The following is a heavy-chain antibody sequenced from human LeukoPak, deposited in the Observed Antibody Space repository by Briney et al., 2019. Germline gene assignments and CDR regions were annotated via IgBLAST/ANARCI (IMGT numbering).Heavy chain of an antibody. J-gene: IGHJ4*02. CDR1: GFPFSTYA. V-gene: IGHV3-53*01. CDR3: ARGGSTRIYYFDY. CDR2: IFSGGGT. Sequence: GGSLRLSCAASGFPFSTYAMSWVRQAPGKGLEWVSVIFSGGGTYYADSVKGRFTISRDNFKNTLYLQMNSLRAEDTAVYYCARGGSTRIYYFDYWGQGTLVTVSS.